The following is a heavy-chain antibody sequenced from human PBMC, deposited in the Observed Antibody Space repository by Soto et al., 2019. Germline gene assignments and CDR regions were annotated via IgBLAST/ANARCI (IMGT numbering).Heavy chain of an antibody. CDR1: GYTFSTYG. V-gene: IGHV1-18*01. Sequence: QVDLVQSGPEVRKPGASVNVSCKASGYTFSTYGISWVRQASGQGLEWMGWISAYNHYTNYAQKFQDRVTMTTDTSTNTAYMELRSLTSGDTAMYFCARVGPSREVPYPFEYWGQGTLVTVSS. J-gene: IGHJ4*02. CDR3: ARVGPSREVPYPFEY. D-gene: IGHD1-26*01. CDR2: ISAYNHYT.